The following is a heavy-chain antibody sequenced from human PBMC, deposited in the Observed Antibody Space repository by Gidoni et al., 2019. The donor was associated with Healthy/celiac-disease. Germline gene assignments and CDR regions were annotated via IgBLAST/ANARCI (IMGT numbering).Heavy chain of an antibody. CDR2: ISGSGGST. CDR1: GFTFSSYA. CDR3: AKVGYYDSSGYSDYFDY. Sequence: EVQLLESGGGLVQPGGSLRLSCAASGFTFSSYAMSWVRQAPGKGLEWVSAISGSGGSTYYADSVKGRFTISRDNSKNTLYLQMNSLRAEDTAVYYCAKVGYYDSSGYSDYFDYWGQGTLVTVSS. D-gene: IGHD3-22*01. J-gene: IGHJ4*02. V-gene: IGHV3-23*01.